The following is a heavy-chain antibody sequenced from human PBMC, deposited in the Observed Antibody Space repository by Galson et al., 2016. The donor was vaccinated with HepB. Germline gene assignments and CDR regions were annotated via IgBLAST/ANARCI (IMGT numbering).Heavy chain of an antibody. J-gene: IGHJ4*02. CDR1: GFTFSDYF. V-gene: IGHV3-11*01. CDR2: IGYGGTPT. CDR3: ATQWRS. D-gene: IGHD2-8*01. Sequence: SLRLSCAASGFTFSDYFMSWLRQAPGKGLEWISYIGYGGTPTYYADSVKGRFTIPRDNAKSSLYLEMNSLRAEDTAVYYCATQWRSWGQGTLVTVSA.